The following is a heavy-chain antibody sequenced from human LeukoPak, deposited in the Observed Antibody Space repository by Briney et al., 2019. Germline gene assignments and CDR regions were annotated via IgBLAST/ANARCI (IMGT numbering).Heavy chain of an antibody. CDR3: AKARSVYQLLFCWFDP. D-gene: IGHD2-2*01. J-gene: IGHJ5*02. CDR2: ISGSGGST. Sequence: GGSLRLSCAASGFTFSSYAMSWVRQAPGRGLEWVSAISGSGGSTYYADSVKGRFTISRDNSKNTLYLQMNSLRAEDTAVYYCAKARSVYQLLFCWFDPWGQGTLVTVSS. V-gene: IGHV3-23*01. CDR1: GFTFSSYA.